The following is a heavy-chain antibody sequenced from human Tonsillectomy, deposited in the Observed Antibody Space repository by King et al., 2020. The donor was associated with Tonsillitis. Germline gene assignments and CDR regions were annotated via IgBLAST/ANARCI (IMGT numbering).Heavy chain of an antibody. CDR1: GFTFSNAW. CDR3: QFEYDSSGYYYFDY. D-gene: IGHD3-22*01. CDR2: IKSKTDGGTT. J-gene: IGHJ4*02. Sequence: VQLVESGGGLVKPGGSLRLSCAASGFTFSNAWMNWVRQAPGKGLEWVGRIKSKTDGGTTDYAAPVIGRFTISRDDSKNTLYLQMNSLKTEDTAVYYCQFEYDSSGYYYFDYWGQGTLVTVSS. V-gene: IGHV3-15*07.